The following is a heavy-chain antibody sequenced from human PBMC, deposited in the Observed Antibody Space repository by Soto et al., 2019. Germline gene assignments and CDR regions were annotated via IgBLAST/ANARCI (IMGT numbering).Heavy chain of an antibody. CDR2: IIPISGTT. Sequence: SVKVSCKASGDVFRSYGINWVRQAPGQGLEWMGGIIPISGTTNYAQKFQGRVAITADESTDTVYMELSRLRSEDTAVYYCAKKKISGWRNRAYYYYGMDVWGQGTTVTVSS. CDR3: AKKKISGWRNRAYYYYGMDV. CDR1: GDVFRSYG. J-gene: IGHJ6*02. V-gene: IGHV1-69*13. D-gene: IGHD6-19*01.